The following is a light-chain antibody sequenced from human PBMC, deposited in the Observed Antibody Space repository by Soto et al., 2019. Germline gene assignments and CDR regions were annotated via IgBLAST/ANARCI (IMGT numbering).Light chain of an antibody. J-gene: IGLJ2*01. CDR2: DVS. Sequence: QSALTQPASVSGSPGQSITISCTGTSSDVGGYKYVSWYQQHPGKAPKLMIYDVSNRPSGVSNRFSASKSGNTASLTISGLQAEDEADHYCTSYSSSRILLFGGGTKLTVL. CDR3: TSYSSSRILL. V-gene: IGLV2-14*01. CDR1: SSDVGGYKY.